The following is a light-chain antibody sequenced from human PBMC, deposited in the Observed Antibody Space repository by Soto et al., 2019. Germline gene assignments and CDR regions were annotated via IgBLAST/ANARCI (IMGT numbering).Light chain of an antibody. V-gene: IGKV1-39*01. CDR2: SAS. J-gene: IGKJ1*01. CDR3: QQTYSMPWT. Sequence: DIQMTQSPSSLSASVGDRVTITCRASQSISSYLNWYQQKPGKAPKLLIYSASSLQTGVPSRFSGSGSRTDFTLTISSLQPEDFATYYCQQTYSMPWTFGQGTKVEIK. CDR1: QSISSY.